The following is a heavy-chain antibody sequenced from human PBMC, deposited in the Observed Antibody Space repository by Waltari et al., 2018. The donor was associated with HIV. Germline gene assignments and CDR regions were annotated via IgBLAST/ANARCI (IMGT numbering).Heavy chain of an antibody. D-gene: IGHD2-8*01. CDR2: LSGSGSTA. J-gene: IGHJ3*01. Sequence: EVQLLESGGGLVQPGGSLRLSCKASGFNFRNFAMSWVRQVPGKGPEGVSALSGSGSTASYADYVKGRLTISRDFSNNTLFLQMNNLRPEDTAVYFCARSMRDLRPSAFDVWGQGTMVAISS. CDR1: GFNFRNFA. V-gene: IGHV3-23*01. CDR3: ARSMRDLRPSAFDV.